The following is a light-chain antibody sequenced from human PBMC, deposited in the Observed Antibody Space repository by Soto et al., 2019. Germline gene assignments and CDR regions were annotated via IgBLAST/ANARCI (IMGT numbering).Light chain of an antibody. CDR1: VSDVGGYDS. J-gene: IGLJ2*01. V-gene: IGLV2-14*03. CDR2: GVN. CDR3: CSYAGSSTVV. Sequence: QSALTQPASVSGSPGQSITISCTGTVSDVGGYDSVSWYQQHPGRAPKLIIYGVNNRPSGVSNRFSASKSADTASLTISGLQAEDEANYYCCSYAGSSTVVFGGGTKLTVL.